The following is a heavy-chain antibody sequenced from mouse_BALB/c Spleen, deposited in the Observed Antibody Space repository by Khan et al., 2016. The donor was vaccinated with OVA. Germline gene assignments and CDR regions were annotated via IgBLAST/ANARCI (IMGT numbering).Heavy chain of an antibody. Sequence: EVQLQESGPGLVKPSQSLSLTCTVTGYSITSGYAWNWIRQFPGNKLEWMGYISYSGVTSYTPSLKSRISITRDTSKNQFFLQSNSVTTEDTATYYSARGNYYGYYFDYWGQGTTLTVSS. CDR1: GYSITSGYA. V-gene: IGHV3-2*02. CDR2: ISYSGVT. D-gene: IGHD1-1*01. J-gene: IGHJ2*01. CDR3: ARGNYYGYYFDY.